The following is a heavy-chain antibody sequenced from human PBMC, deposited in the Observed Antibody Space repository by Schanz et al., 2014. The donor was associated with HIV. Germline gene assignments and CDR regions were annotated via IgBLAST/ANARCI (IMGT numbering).Heavy chain of an antibody. J-gene: IGHJ3*02. CDR2: IYTTGDT. Sequence: EVQLVESGGGLVQPGGSLRLSCAASGFTFSSYDMHWFRQGRGKGLEWVSTIYTTGDTYYQASVEGRFTISRENAKNSLYLQMNSLRAGDTAVYYCAKDPTYGDYGGDAFDIWGQGTMVTVSS. CDR3: AKDPTYGDYGGDAFDI. D-gene: IGHD4-17*01. V-gene: IGHV3-13*01. CDR1: GFTFSSYD.